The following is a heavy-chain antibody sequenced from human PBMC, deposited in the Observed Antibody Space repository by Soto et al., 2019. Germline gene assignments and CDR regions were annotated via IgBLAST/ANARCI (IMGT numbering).Heavy chain of an antibody. CDR2: ISNDGSNK. Sequence: SLTISSAASGFTFRSYAMHLVGQARGKGLEWVAVISNDGSNKYYTDSVKGRFTISRDNFKTTLYLQMNSLRAEDTAVFYCASDTEVLEFWSNLDYWGQGTLVTVSS. CDR1: GFTFRSYA. V-gene: IGHV3-30-3*01. D-gene: IGHD3-3*01. CDR3: ASDTEVLEFWSNLDY. J-gene: IGHJ4*02.